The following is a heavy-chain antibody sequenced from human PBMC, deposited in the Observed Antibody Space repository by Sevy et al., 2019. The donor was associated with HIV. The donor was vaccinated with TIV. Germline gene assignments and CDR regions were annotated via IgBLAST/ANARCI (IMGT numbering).Heavy chain of an antibody. CDR1: GFTFSSYA. CDR3: AKDGYCTNGVCYFHYYYYGMDV. V-gene: IGHV3-23*01. J-gene: IGHJ6*02. CDR2: ISGSGGST. Sequence: GGSLRLSCAASGFTFSSYAMSWVRQAPGKGLEWVSAISGSGGSTYYADSVKGRFTISRDNSKNTLYLQMNSLRAEDTAVYYCAKDGYCTNGVCYFHYYYYGMDVWGQGTTVTVSS. D-gene: IGHD2-8*01.